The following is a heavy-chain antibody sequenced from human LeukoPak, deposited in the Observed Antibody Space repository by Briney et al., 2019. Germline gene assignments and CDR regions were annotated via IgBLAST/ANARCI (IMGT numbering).Heavy chain of an antibody. V-gene: IGHV1-46*01. J-gene: IGHJ5*02. CDR3: ARAKRNWFDP. CDR2: INPSGSST. Sequence: GASVKVSCKASGYTFTSYYMHWVRQAPGQGLEWMGLINPSGSSTSYAQKFQGRLSLTRDTSASTAYMELSSLRSEDMAVYYCARAKRNWFDPWGQGTLVTVSS. D-gene: IGHD5-24*01. CDR1: GYTFTSYY.